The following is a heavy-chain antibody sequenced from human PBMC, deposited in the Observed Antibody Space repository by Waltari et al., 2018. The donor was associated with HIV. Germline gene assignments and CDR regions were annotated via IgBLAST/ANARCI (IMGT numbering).Heavy chain of an antibody. V-gene: IGHV4-38-2*02. J-gene: IGHJ5*02. D-gene: IGHD6-13*01. CDR2: IYHSGST. CDR1: GYSISSGYY. CDR3: ARDPGSSSWYWFDP. Sequence: QVQLQESGPGLVKPSETLSLTCTVSGYSISSGYYWGWIRQPPGKGLEWIGSIYHSGSTYYNPSLKSRVTISVDTSKNQFSLKLSSVTAADTAVYYCARDPGSSSWYWFDPWGQGTLVTVSS.